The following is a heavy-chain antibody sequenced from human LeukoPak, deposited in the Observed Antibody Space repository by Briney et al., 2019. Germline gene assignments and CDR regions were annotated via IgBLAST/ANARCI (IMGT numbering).Heavy chain of an antibody. Sequence: SETLSLTCAVYGGSFSGYYWSWIRQPPGKGLEWIGEIIHSGSTNYNPSLKSRVTISVDKSKNQFSLNLNFVTAADTAVYYCARAFLVGYSPEHYFFDYWGQGILVTVSS. D-gene: IGHD2-15*01. CDR1: GGSFSGYY. V-gene: IGHV4-34*12. J-gene: IGHJ4*02. CDR3: ARAFLVGYSPEHYFFDY. CDR2: IIHSGST.